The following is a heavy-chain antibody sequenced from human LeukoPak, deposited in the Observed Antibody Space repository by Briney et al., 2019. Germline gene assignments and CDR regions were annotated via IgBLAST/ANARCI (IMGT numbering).Heavy chain of an antibody. CDR1: GFTFSSYA. J-gene: IGHJ5*02. D-gene: IGHD6-19*01. CDR3: ARGGSGRYNNWFDP. CDR2: ISGSGGST. V-gene: IGHV3-23*01. Sequence: GGSLRLSCAASGFTFSSYAMSWVRQAPGKGLEWVSAISGSGGSTYYADSVKGRFTISRDNSKNTLYLPMNSLRAEDTAVYYCARGGSGRYNNWFDPWGQGTLVTVSS.